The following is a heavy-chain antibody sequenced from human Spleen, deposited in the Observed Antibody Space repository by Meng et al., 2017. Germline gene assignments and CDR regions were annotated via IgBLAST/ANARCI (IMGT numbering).Heavy chain of an antibody. Sequence: GSLRLSCTVSGNSVTNYYWSWIRQPPGKGLELIGYIYYTGSTGYNPSLKSRVTIPLDRSKNQFSLKLNSVTAADTAVYYCARDGSTNYYYFGMDVWGQGTTVTVSS. J-gene: IGHJ6*02. D-gene: IGHD5-12*01. CDR2: IYYTGST. CDR1: GNSVTNYY. V-gene: IGHV4-59*02. CDR3: ARDGSTNYYYFGMDV.